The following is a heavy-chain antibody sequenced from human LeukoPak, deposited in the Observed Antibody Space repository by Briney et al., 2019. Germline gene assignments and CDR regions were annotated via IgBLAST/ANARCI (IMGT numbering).Heavy chain of an antibody. CDR1: GGSFSGYY. CDR3: ARAARGGGRMYNWLDP. CDR2: INHSGST. V-gene: IGHV4-34*01. J-gene: IGHJ5*02. Sequence: PSETLSLTCAVYGGSFSGYYWSWIRQPPGKGLEWIGEINHSGSTNYNPSLKSRVTISVDTSKNQFSLKLSSVTAADTAVYYCARAARGGGRMYNWLDPWGQGTLVTVSS. D-gene: IGHD1-26*01.